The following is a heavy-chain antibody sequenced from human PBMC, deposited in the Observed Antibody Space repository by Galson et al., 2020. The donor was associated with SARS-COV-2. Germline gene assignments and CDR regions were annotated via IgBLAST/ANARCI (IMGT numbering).Heavy chain of an antibody. J-gene: IGHJ6*02. CDR1: GYTFTSYY. V-gene: IGHV1-46*03. CDR3: ARAKVGQQLRYYYYYDGMDV. Sequence: ASVKVSCKASGYTFTSYYMHWVRQAPGQGLEWMGIINPSGGSTSYAQKFQGRVTMTRDTSTSTVYMELSSLRSEDTAVYYCARAKVGQQLRYYYYYDGMDVWGQGATGTVS. CDR2: INPSGGST. D-gene: IGHD2-2*02.